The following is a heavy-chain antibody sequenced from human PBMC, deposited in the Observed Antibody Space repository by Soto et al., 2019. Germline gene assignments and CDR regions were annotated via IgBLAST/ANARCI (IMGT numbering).Heavy chain of an antibody. CDR3: ARDDPLFAFDI. Sequence: GGSLRLSCAASGFTFSSYGMHWVRQAPGKGLEWVAVIWYDGSNKYYADSVKGRFTLSRDNSKNTLSLQMNSLRAEDKAVYYCARDDPLFAFDIWGQGTMVTVSS. D-gene: IGHD3-10*02. CDR1: GFTFSSYG. J-gene: IGHJ3*02. CDR2: IWYDGSNK. V-gene: IGHV3-33*01.